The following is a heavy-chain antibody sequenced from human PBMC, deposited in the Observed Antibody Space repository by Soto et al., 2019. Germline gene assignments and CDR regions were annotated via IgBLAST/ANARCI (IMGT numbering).Heavy chain of an antibody. V-gene: IGHV4-4*07. Sequence: QVQLQESGPGLVKPSETLSLTCTVSGGSISSYYWSWIRQPAGKGLEWIGRIYTSGSTNYNPSLKSRVTMSVDTSKNQFSLKLSSVTPADTAVYYCARGWGELHDPRFGWFDPWGQGTLVTVSS. CDR2: IYTSGST. D-gene: IGHD1-26*01. CDR3: ARGWGELHDPRFGWFDP. CDR1: GGSISSYY. J-gene: IGHJ5*02.